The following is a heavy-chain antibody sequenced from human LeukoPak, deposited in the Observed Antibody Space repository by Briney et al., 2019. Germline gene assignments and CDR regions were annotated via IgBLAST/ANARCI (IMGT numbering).Heavy chain of an antibody. CDR1: GYTFTSYG. V-gene: IGHV1-18*01. D-gene: IGHD6-19*01. CDR3: ARGLIPNRYSSGWTYFDY. J-gene: IGHJ4*02. Sequence: ASVKVSCKASGYTFTSYGISWVRQAPGQGLEWMGWISAYNGNTNYAQKLQGRVTMTTDTSTSTAYMELRSLRSDDTAVYYCARGLIPNRYSSGWTYFDYWGQGTLVTVSS. CDR2: ISAYNGNT.